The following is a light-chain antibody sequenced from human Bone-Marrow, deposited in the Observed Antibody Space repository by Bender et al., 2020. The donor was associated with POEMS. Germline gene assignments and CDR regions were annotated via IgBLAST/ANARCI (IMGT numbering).Light chain of an antibody. CDR1: SSDIGGYNY. CDR3: SSYTASSTRV. V-gene: IGLV2-14*03. Sequence: QSALTQPASVSGSPGQSITISCTGTSSDIGGYNYVSWYQQRPGKAPKLIIFDVTDRPSGISQRFSGSKSGNTASLTISGLQAEDEGDYYCSSYTASSTRVFGGGTKLTVL. CDR2: DVT. J-gene: IGLJ3*02.